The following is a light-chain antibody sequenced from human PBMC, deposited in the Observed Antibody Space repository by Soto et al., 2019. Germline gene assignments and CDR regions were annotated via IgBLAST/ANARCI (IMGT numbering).Light chain of an antibody. CDR3: QQLNGYPIT. CDR1: QAISTF. V-gene: IGKV1-9*01. Sequence: DIQLTQSPSFLSASVGDGVTITCRASQAISTFLAWFQQIPGKAPKLLIYGASTLQSGVPSRFSGSGSGTEFTLAISSLQPEDFATYYCQQLNGYPITFGQGTRLEIK. J-gene: IGKJ5*01. CDR2: GAS.